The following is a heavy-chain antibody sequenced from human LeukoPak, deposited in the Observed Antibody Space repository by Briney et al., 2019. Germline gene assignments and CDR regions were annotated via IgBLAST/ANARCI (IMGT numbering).Heavy chain of an antibody. J-gene: IGHJ5*02. D-gene: IGHD3-22*01. V-gene: IGHV4-59*01. CDR3: ARLYDSSGYTNWLDP. CDR2: IYYSGSS. Sequence: SETLSLTCTVSGGSISSYYWSWIRQPPGKGLEWIGYIYYSGSSKYNPSLKSRVTISVDTSKNQFSLKLSSVTAADTAVYYCARLYDSSGYTNWLDPWGQGTLVTVSS. CDR1: GGSISSYY.